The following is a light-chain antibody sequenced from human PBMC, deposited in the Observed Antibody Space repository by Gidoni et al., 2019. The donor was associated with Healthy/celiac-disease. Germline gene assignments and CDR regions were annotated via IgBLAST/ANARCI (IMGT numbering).Light chain of an antibody. J-gene: IGKJ2*03. CDR2: GAS. V-gene: IGKV3D-15*01. CDR3: HQYHNWPPYS. CDR1: QRVSSD. Sequence: EIVMTQSPATLSVSPGGIATLSCRASQRVSSDLAWYQQKPGLAPRLLISGASTRATGIPARFSGSGSGTEFTLTISSLQSEDFAVYYCHQYHNWPPYSFGQGTKLEIK.